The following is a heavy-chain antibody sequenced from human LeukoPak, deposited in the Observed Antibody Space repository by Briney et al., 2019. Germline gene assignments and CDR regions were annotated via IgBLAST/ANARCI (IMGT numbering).Heavy chain of an antibody. J-gene: IGHJ3*02. V-gene: IGHV3-30*14. CDR2: ISYDGSNK. CDR3: ARDIHPVAFDI. Sequence: QSGGSLRLSCAASGFTFSSYAMHWVRQAPGKGLEWVAVISYDGSNKYYADSVKGRFTISRDNAKRSVYLQMNSLGVEDTAVYYCARDIHPVAFDIWGQGTMVTVSS. CDR1: GFTFSSYA.